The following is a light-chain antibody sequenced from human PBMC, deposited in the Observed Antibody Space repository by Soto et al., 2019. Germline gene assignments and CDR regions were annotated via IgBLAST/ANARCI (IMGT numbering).Light chain of an antibody. CDR1: SSDIGGYNS. Sequence: QSALTQPASVSGSPGQSITISCTGTSSDIGGYNSVSWYQQHPGKAPKLVIYAVSNRPSGVSSRFSGSKSGNTASLTMSGLQADDEATYYCSSYTTSSTLLIFGGGTQLTVL. V-gene: IGLV2-14*01. CDR3: SSYTTSSTLLI. CDR2: AVS. J-gene: IGLJ2*01.